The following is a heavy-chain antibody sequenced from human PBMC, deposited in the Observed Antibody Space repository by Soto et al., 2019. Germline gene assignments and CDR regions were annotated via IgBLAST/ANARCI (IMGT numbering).Heavy chain of an antibody. CDR1: GYTFTSYG. V-gene: IGHV1-18*01. Sequence: QVQLVQSGAEVKKPGASVKVSCKASGYTFTSYGSSWVRQAPGQGLEWMGWIRAYNGNTNYAQKLQGRVTMTQVTSTSTAYMERRSLRSDDTAVYSCARDFPPADYWGQGTLVTVSS. CDR2: IRAYNGNT. CDR3: ARDFPPADY. J-gene: IGHJ4*02.